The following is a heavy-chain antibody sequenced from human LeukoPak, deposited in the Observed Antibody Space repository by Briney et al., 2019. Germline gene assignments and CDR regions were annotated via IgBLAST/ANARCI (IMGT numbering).Heavy chain of an antibody. D-gene: IGHD3-22*01. CDR3: ARVSEDTYYYDSSGYIDY. CDR2: INSGGST. Sequence: SGGSLRLSCAASGFTVSSNYMSWVRQAPGKGLEWVSVINSGGSTYYADSVKGRFTISRDNSKNTLYLQLNSLRAEDTAVYYCARVSEDTYYYDSSGYIDYWGQGTLVTVSS. CDR1: GFTVSSNY. J-gene: IGHJ4*02. V-gene: IGHV3-66*02.